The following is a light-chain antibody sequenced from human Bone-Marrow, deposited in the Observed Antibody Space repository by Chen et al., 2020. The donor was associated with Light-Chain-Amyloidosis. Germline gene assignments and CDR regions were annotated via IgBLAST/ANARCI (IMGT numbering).Light chain of an antibody. Sequence: SYVLTQPSSVSVAPGQTATMACGGNNIGSTSVHWYQQTPGQAPLLVVYDDSDRPSGIPERLSGSNSGNTATLTISRVEAGDEADYYCQVWDRSRDRPVFGGGTKLPVL. CDR3: QVWDRSRDRPV. V-gene: IGLV3-21*02. CDR1: NIGSTS. CDR2: DDS. J-gene: IGLJ3*02.